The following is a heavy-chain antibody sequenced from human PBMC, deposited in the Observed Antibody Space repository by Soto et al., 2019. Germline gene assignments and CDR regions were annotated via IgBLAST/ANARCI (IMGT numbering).Heavy chain of an antibody. CDR3: ARSMMVRGVLFDL. CDR1: GFSVSGNY. V-gene: IGHV3-53*01. Sequence: GGGLIQPGGSLRLSCEVSGFSVSGNYMSWVRQAPGKGLDWVSVIYSGGSRYYADSVRGRFTISRDESQNTLYLQMNNLRAEDTAVYYCARSMMVRGVLFDLWGRGSLVSVSS. CDR2: IYSGGSR. D-gene: IGHD3-10*01. J-gene: IGHJ4*02.